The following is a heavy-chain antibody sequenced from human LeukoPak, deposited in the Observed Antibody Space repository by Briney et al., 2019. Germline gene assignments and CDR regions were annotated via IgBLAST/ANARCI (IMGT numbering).Heavy chain of an antibody. CDR3: ARSARGVIFDV. CDR1: GFSFSKYW. V-gene: IGHV3-30*03. D-gene: IGHD3-10*01. CDR2: VSYDGTET. Sequence: GGSLRLSCAASGFSFSKYWMHWVRQAPGKGLEWVAVVSYDGTETKYADSVKGRLNLSRDNSKNTVYLQMNSLTFEDTAVYYCARSARGVIFDVWGKGTTVTVSS. J-gene: IGHJ6*04.